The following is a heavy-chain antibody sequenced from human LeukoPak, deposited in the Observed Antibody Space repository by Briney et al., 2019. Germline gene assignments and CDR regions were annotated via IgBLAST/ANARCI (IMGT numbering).Heavy chain of an antibody. CDR2: IYYSGST. CDR3: VRVAATLYRCLFDP. D-gene: IGHD2-15*01. Sequence: SETLSLTCTVSGGSISSGGYYWSWIRQHPGKGLEWIVYIYYSGSTYYNPSLKSRVTISVDTSKNQFSLKLSSVTAADTAVYYCVRVAATLYRCLFDPWGQGTLVTVSS. CDR1: GGSISSGGYY. V-gene: IGHV4-31*03. J-gene: IGHJ5*02.